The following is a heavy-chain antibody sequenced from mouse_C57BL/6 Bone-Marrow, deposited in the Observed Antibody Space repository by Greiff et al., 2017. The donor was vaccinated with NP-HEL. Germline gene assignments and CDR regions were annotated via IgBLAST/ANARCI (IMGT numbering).Heavy chain of an antibody. CDR3: ARHFTTVVADYFDY. CDR2: ISSGGSYT. Sequence: EVQLVESGGDLVKPGGSLKLSCAASGFTFSSYGMSWVRQTPDQRLEWVATISSGGSYTYYPDSVKGRFTISGDNAKNTLYLQMSSLKSEDTAMYYCARHFTTVVADYFDYWGQGTTLTVSS. D-gene: IGHD1-1*01. V-gene: IGHV5-6*01. CDR1: GFTFSSYG. J-gene: IGHJ2*01.